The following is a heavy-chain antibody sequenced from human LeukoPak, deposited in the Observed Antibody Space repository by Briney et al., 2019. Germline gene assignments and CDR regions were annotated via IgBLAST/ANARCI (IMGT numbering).Heavy chain of an antibody. CDR2: IWDDGSNK. CDR3: ARDYYYDSSGYWDYYFDY. CDR1: GFTFSSYG. J-gene: IGHJ4*02. D-gene: IGHD3-22*01. V-gene: IGHV3-33*01. Sequence: FLRLSCAAPGFTFSSYGMHWVRQAPRKGLEWVAVIWDDGSNKYYADSVKGRFTISRDNSKNTLYLQMNSLRAEDTAVYYCARDYYYDSSGYWDYYFDYWGQGTLVTVSS.